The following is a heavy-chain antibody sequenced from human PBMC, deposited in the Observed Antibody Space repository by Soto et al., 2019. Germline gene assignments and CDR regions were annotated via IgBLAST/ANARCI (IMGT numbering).Heavy chain of an antibody. Sequence: QEQLVQSGAEVKEPGASVEVSCKAPGYTFINYYIHWVRQAPGQGLEWMAIINPMGGSTNYAQEFQGRVTLTSDTSTSTVYMELSSLRFEDTALFYCARDLAAGDLWGQGTLVTVSS. D-gene: IGHD6-13*01. CDR1: GYTFINYY. V-gene: IGHV1-46*01. CDR2: INPMGGST. CDR3: ARDLAAGDL. J-gene: IGHJ5*02.